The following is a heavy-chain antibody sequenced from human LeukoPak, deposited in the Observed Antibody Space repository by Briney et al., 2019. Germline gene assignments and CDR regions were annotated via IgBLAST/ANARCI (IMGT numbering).Heavy chain of an antibody. CDR1: RFTFSSYG. CDR3: AKVVVAARRAFGYFDY. V-gene: IGHV3-33*06. CDR2: IWYDGSIE. J-gene: IGHJ4*02. Sequence: GGSLRLSCAASRFTFSSYGMHWVRQAPGKGLEWVAVIWYDGSIEYYADSVKGRFTISRDNSKNTLYLQMNSLRAEDTALYYCAKVVVAARRAFGYFDYWGQGTLVTVSA. D-gene: IGHD6-6*01.